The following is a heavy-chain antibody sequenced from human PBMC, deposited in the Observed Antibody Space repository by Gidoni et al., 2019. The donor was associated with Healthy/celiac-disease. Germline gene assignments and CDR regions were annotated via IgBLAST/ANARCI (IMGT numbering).Heavy chain of an antibody. J-gene: IGHJ5*02. CDR1: GGSISSSNW. CDR3: ARVPPEDYGDYVAGWFDP. V-gene: IGHV4-4*02. Sequence: QVQLQESGPGLVKPSGTLSLTCAVPGGSISSSNWWRWVRQPPGKGLEWIGEIYHSGSTNYNPSLKSRVTISVDKSKNQFSLKLSSVTAADTAVYYCARVPPEDYGDYVAGWFDPWGQGTLVTVSS. CDR2: IYHSGST. D-gene: IGHD4-17*01.